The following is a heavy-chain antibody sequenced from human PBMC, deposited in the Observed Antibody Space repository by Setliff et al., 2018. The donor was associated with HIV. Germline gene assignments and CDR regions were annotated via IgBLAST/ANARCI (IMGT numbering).Heavy chain of an antibody. CDR3: TTFFPWGGYRYTSRDAFDI. Sequence: GGSLRLSCAASGITFSNAWMSWVRQAPGKGLEWVGRIKSKTDGGTTDYAAPVKGRFTISRYDSKNTLYLQMNSLKPEDTALYYFTTFFPWGGYRYTSRDAFDIWGQGTMGTVSS. CDR1: GITFSNAW. D-gene: IGHD3-16*02. V-gene: IGHV3-15*01. J-gene: IGHJ3*02. CDR2: IKSKTDGGTT.